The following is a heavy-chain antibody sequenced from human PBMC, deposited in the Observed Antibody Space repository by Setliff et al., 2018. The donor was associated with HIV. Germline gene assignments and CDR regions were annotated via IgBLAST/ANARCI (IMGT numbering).Heavy chain of an antibody. Sequence: SETLSLTCAVSGYSVSSGYYWGWIRQPPGKGLEWIGNIHRSGTTYYNPSLRSRVTVSLHTSRNQFSLNLKSVTAADKALYYCARMGASIFSTKLYIDFWGQGTLVTVSS. CDR1: GYSVSSGYY. CDR2: IHRSGTT. CDR3: ARMGASIFSTKLYIDF. J-gene: IGHJ4*02. D-gene: IGHD3-9*01. V-gene: IGHV4-38-2*01.